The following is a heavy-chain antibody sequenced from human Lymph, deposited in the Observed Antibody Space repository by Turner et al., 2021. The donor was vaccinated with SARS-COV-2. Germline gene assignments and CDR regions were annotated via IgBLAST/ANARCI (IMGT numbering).Heavy chain of an antibody. CDR3: ARRHSGNYDAFDI. J-gene: IGHJ3*02. CDR2: IIHILGIA. CDR1: GGTFSTYV. V-gene: IGHV1-69*10. Sequence: HVQLVKSGADVKKPGSSVNVSCTASGGTFSTYVISWVRQAPGQGLEWMGGIIHILGIANYAQKFQGRVTITADKSTSTAYMELSSLRSEDTAVYHCARRHSGNYDAFDIWGQGTMVTVSS. D-gene: IGHD1-26*01.